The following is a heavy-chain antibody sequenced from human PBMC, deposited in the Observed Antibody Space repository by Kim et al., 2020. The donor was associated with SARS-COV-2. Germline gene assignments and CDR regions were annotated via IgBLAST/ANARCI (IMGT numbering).Heavy chain of an antibody. CDR3: TRDDFWSGYYRV. Sequence: TEYAASVKGRFTISRDDSKSIAYLRMNSLKTEETAVYYCTRDDFWSGYYRVWGQGTTVTVSS. CDR2: T. D-gene: IGHD3-3*01. J-gene: IGHJ6*02. V-gene: IGHV3-49*02.